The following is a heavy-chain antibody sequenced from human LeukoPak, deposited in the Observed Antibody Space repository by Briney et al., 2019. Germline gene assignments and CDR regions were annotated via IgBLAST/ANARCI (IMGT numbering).Heavy chain of an antibody. J-gene: IGHJ3*02. CDR2: IYYSGST. V-gene: IGHV4-39*07. CDR1: GGSISSSSYY. D-gene: IGHD3-22*01. CDR3: ASRAYYYDSSGYYPDAFDI. Sequence: SETLSLTCTVSGGSISSSSYYWGWIRQPPGKGLEWIGSIYYSGSTYYNPSLKSRVTISVDTSKNQFSLKLSSVTAADTAVYYCASRAYYYDSSGYYPDAFDIWGQGTMVTVSS.